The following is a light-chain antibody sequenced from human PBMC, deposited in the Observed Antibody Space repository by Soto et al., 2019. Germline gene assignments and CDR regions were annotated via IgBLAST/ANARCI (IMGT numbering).Light chain of an antibody. J-gene: IGKJ4*01. CDR1: QDISNY. CDR2: DAS. Sequence: DIQMTQSPSSLSASVGDRVTITCQASQDISNYLNWYQQKPGKAPKLLIYDASNLETGVPSRFSGSGSGTDFTFTISSLQPEDIATYYCQQYDYLPAFGGGTKVDIK. V-gene: IGKV1-33*01. CDR3: QQYDYLPA.